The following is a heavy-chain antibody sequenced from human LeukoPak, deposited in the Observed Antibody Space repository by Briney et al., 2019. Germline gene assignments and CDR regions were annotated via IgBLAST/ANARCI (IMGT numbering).Heavy chain of an antibody. Sequence: GASVKVSCKASGYTFTSYAMNWVRQAPGQGLEWMGWINTNTGNPTYAQGFTGRFVFSLDTSVSTAYLQISSLKAEGTAVYYCARVAIFGLYNWFDPWGQGTLVTVSS. J-gene: IGHJ5*02. CDR3: ARVAIFGLYNWFDP. CDR1: GYTFTSYA. CDR2: INTNTGNP. D-gene: IGHD3/OR15-3a*01. V-gene: IGHV7-4-1*02.